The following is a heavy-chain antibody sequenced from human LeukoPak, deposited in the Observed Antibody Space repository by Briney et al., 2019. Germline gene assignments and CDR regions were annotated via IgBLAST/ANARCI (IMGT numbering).Heavy chain of an antibody. D-gene: IGHD4/OR15-4a*01. Sequence: PSETLSLTCTVSGGSISSGGDYWSWIRQHPGKGLEWIGCIYYSGSTYYNPSLKSRVTISVDTSKNQFSLKLSSVTAADTAVYYCARDHLPAGAPGYYMDVWGKGTTVTVSS. CDR1: GGSISSGGDY. V-gene: IGHV4-31*03. CDR2: IYYSGST. CDR3: ARDHLPAGAPGYYMDV. J-gene: IGHJ6*03.